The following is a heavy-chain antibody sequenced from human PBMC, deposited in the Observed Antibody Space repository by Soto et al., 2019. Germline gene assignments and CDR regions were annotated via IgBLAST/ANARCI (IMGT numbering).Heavy chain of an antibody. J-gene: IGHJ4*02. D-gene: IGHD5-18*01. V-gene: IGHV4-34*01. CDR3: ARRTQIGYSYGFYSY. Sequence: PSETLSLTCAVYGGSFSGYYWSWIRQPPGKGLEWIGEINHSGSTNYNPSLKSRVTMSVDTSKNQFSLKLSSVTAADTAVYYCARRTQIGYSYGFYSYWGQGTLVTVSS. CDR1: GGSFSGYY. CDR2: INHSGST.